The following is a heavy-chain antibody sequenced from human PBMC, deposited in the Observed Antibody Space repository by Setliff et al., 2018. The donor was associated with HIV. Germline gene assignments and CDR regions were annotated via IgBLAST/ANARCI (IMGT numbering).Heavy chain of an antibody. CDR3: AKGVAGLEYYYYYMDV. CDR1: GGSFSGYY. V-gene: IGHV4-34*01. Sequence: KTSETLSLTCAVYGGSFSGYYWTWIRQPPGKGLEWIGEITHSGSTNYKTSLETRVTISVDTSKNQFSLQLSSVTAADTAVYYCAKGVAGLEYYYYYMDVWGKGTTVTVSS. D-gene: IGHD6-19*01. J-gene: IGHJ6*03. CDR2: ITHSGST.